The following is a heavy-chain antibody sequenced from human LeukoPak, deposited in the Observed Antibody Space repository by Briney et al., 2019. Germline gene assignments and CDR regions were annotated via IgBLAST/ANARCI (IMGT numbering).Heavy chain of an antibody. Sequence: GRSLRLSCAASGFTFSSYAMHLVRQAPGKGLEWVAVISYDGSNKYYADSVKGRFTISRDNSKNTLYLQMNSLRAEDTAVYYCARGEYRSPQGGFVYWGQGTLVTVSS. D-gene: IGHD3-16*01. CDR2: ISYDGSNK. CDR3: ARGEYRSPQGGFVY. V-gene: IGHV3-30*04. J-gene: IGHJ4*02. CDR1: GFTFSSYA.